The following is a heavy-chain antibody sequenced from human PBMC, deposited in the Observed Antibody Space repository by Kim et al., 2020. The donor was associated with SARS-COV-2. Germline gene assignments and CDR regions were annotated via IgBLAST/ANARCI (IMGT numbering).Heavy chain of an antibody. V-gene: IGHV4-59*01. CDR2: IYYSGST. CDR1: GGSISSYY. J-gene: IGHJ4*02. D-gene: IGHD3-3*01. CDR3: ARDVGGYYDFWSGYYDY. Sequence: SETLSLTCTVSGGSISSYYWSWIRQPPGKGLEWIGYIYYSGSTNYNPSLKSRVTISVDTSKNQFSLKLSSVTAADTAVYYCARDVGGYYDFWSGYYDYWGQGTLVTVSS.